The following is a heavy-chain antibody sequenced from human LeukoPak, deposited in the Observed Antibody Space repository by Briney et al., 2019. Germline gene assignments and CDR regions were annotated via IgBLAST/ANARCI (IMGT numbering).Heavy chain of an antibody. D-gene: IGHD5-12*01. Sequence: ASVKVSCKASGYTFTSYGISWVRQAPGQGLEWMGWISTYNGSTNSAQKFQGRVTMTTDTSTSTAYMDLRSLRSDDTAVYYCATFSYGGSEEDFDYWGQGTLVTVSS. CDR1: GYTFTSYG. CDR3: ATFSYGGSEEDFDY. J-gene: IGHJ4*02. CDR2: ISTYNGST. V-gene: IGHV1-18*01.